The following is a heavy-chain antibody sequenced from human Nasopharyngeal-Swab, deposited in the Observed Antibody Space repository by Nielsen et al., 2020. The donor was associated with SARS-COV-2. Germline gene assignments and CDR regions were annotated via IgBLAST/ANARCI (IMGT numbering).Heavy chain of an antibody. CDR1: GYTFTSYA. CDR3: ARDPSLTTIFGVVIIRGYYFDY. V-gene: IGHV7-4-1*02. CDR2: INTNTGKP. Sequence: ASVKVSCKASGYTFTSYAMNWVRQAPGQGLEWMGWINTNTGKPKYAQGFTGRFVFSLDTSVSTAYLQISSLKAEDTAVYYCARDPSLTTIFGVVIIRGYYFDYWGQGTLVTVSS. D-gene: IGHD3-3*01. J-gene: IGHJ4*02.